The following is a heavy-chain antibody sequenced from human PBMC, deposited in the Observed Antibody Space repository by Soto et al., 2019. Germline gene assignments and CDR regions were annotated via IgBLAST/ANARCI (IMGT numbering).Heavy chain of an antibody. V-gene: IGHV4-59*08. J-gene: IGHJ4*02. CDR3: ARAWGGNVFDY. D-gene: IGHD3-16*01. Sequence: QVQLQESGPGLVKPSETLSLTCTVSGVSISSYYWSWIRQPPGKGLEWIGYIYYSGSTNYNPSLKSRVTISVDTSKNQFSLKLSSVTAADTAVYYCARAWGGNVFDYWGQGTLVTVSS. CDR2: IYYSGST. CDR1: GVSISSYY.